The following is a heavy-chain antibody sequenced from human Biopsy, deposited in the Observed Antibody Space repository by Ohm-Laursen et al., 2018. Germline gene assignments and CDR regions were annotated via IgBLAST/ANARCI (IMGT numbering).Heavy chain of an antibody. V-gene: IGHV4-4*07. Sequence: SETLSLTCTVSGGSISNYYWSWIRQPAGKGLEWIGRIYSSGSTNYNPSLKSRVTMSVDTSKNHFSLILSSMTAADTAVYYCAREPRIAAVAYFDPWGQGTLVTVSS. CDR2: IYSSGST. CDR3: AREPRIAAVAYFDP. CDR1: GGSISNYY. D-gene: IGHD6-13*01. J-gene: IGHJ5*02.